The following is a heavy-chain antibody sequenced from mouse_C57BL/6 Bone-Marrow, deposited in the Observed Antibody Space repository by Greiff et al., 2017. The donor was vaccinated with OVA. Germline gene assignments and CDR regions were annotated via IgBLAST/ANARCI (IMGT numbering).Heavy chain of an antibody. J-gene: IGHJ2*01. V-gene: IGHV1-19*01. D-gene: IGHD2-1*01. CDR2: INPYNGGT. CDR3: TRGIYYGKGDDY. CDR1: GYTFTDYY. Sequence: EVQLQQSGPVLVKPGASVKMSCKASGYTFTDYYMNWVKQSPGKSLEWIGFINPYNGGTSYNQKFKGKATLTVDKSSSTAYMELSSLTSEDSAVYYCTRGIYYGKGDDYWGQGTTLTVSS.